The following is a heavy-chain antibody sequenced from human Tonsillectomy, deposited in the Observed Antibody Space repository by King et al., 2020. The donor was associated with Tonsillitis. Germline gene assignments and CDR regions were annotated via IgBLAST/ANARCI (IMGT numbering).Heavy chain of an antibody. V-gene: IGHV4-59*08. CDR1: GGSISRYY. CDR3: ARKAYYYDSSGYYYYYMDV. D-gene: IGHD3-22*01. Sequence: QLQESGPGLVKPSETLSLTCTVSGGSISRYYWSWIRQPPGKGLEWIGYVYSSGSTNYNPSLKSRVTISVDTSKHQFSLKLSSVTAADTAVYYCARKAYYYDSSGYYYYYMDVWGKGTTVTVSS. CDR2: VYSSGST. J-gene: IGHJ6*03.